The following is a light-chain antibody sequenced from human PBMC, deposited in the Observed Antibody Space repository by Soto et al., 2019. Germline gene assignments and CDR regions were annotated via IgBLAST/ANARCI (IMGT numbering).Light chain of an antibody. CDR1: SSDVGGYNY. J-gene: IGLJ3*02. V-gene: IGLV2-14*01. CDR3: SSYTSSSPR. CDR2: DVS. Sequence: QSALTQPVSVSGSPGQSITISCTGTSSDVGGYNYVSWCQQHPGKAPKLMIYDVSNRPSGVSNRFSGSKSGNTASLTISGLQAEDEADYYCSSYTSSSPRFGGGTKLTVL.